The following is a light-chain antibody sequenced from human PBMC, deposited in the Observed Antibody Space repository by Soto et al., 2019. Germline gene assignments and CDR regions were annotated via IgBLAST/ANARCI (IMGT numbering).Light chain of an antibody. CDR3: GTWDSSLSAVV. CDR1: SSNIGNNY. CDR2: DNN. J-gene: IGLJ2*01. Sequence: SVLTQPPSVSAAPGQKVTISCSGSSSNIGNNYVSWYQQLPETAPKLLIYDNNKRPSGIPDRFSGSKSGTSATLGITGLQTGDEADYYCGTWDSSLSAVVFGGGTQLTVL. V-gene: IGLV1-51*01.